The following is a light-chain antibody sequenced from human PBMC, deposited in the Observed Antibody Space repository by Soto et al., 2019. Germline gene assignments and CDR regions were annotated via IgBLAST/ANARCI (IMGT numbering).Light chain of an antibody. Sequence: AIQMTQSPSSLSASIGDRVTITCRARQGIKNDLGWYRQKPGKAPNLLIYAASTLQSGVPSRFSGSGSGTDFTLTISSLQPEDLATYYCLQDYNYPLTFGGGTKVELK. CDR1: QGIKND. V-gene: IGKV1-6*01. CDR2: AAS. J-gene: IGKJ4*01. CDR3: LQDYNYPLT.